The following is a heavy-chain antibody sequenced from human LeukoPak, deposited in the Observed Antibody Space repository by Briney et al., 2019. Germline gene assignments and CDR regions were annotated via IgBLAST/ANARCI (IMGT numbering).Heavy chain of an antibody. J-gene: IGHJ4*02. Sequence: GGSLRLSCAACGFAFSTYTMNWARQAPGKGLEWVASINSGGTTTHYAFSVKGRFTISRDNAQNVLYLQMNGLRGDDAAVYYCLGGDSRDFWGQGTLVTVSS. V-gene: IGHV3-21*06. D-gene: IGHD3-22*01. CDR3: LGGDSRDF. CDR2: INSGGTTT. CDR1: GFAFSTYT.